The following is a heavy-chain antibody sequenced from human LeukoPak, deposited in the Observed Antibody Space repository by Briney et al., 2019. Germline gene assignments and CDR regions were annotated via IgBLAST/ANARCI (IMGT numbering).Heavy chain of an antibody. Sequence: GGTLRLSCAASGFTFSSYGMSWVRQAPGKGLEWVSAISGSGGSTYYADSVKGRFTISRDNSKNTLYLQMNSLRAEDTAVYYCAKDFREQLEGFDYWGQGTLVTVSS. CDR3: AKDFREQLEGFDY. D-gene: IGHD6-6*01. J-gene: IGHJ4*02. CDR2: ISGSGGST. CDR1: GFTFSSYG. V-gene: IGHV3-23*01.